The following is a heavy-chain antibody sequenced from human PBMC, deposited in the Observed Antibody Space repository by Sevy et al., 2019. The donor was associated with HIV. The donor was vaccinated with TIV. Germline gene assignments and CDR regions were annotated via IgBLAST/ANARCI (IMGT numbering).Heavy chain of an antibody. V-gene: IGHV1-46*01. CDR1: GYTFTSYY. CDR3: AVFSSSGPRFDY. CDR2: INPSGGST. J-gene: IGHJ4*02. D-gene: IGHD6-13*01. Sequence: ASVKVSCKASGYTFTSYYMHWVRQAPGQGLEWMGIINPSGGSTSYAQKFQGRVTMTRDTSTSTVYMELSSLRSEDTAVYYCAVFSSSGPRFDYWGQGTLVTVSS.